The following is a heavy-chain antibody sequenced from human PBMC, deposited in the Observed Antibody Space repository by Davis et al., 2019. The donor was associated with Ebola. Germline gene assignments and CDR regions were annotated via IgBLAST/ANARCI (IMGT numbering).Heavy chain of an antibody. J-gene: IGHJ4*02. CDR3: AREGTVTPLDY. Sequence: MPSETLSLTCAVYGGSFSGYYWSWIRQHPGKGLEWIGEINHSGSTNYNPSLKSRVTISVDTSKNQFSLKLSSVTAADTAVYYCAREGTVTPLDYWGQGTLVTVSS. CDR1: GGSFSGYY. V-gene: IGHV4-34*01. CDR2: INHSGST. D-gene: IGHD4-17*01.